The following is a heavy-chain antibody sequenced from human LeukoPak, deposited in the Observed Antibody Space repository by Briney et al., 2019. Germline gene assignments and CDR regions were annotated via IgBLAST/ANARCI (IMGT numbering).Heavy chain of an antibody. Sequence: GESLQISCAASGFPFNCSSMHWVRQASGKGLEWVGRIRTKGNTYATAYAASVKGRFTISRDDSKNTTYLQMNRLKTEDTAVYYCSRGARDGDYETWFDPWGRGTLVTVSS. CDR1: GFPFNCSS. V-gene: IGHV3-73*01. CDR3: SRGARDGDYETWFDP. J-gene: IGHJ5*02. D-gene: IGHD4-17*01. CDR2: IRTKGNTYAT.